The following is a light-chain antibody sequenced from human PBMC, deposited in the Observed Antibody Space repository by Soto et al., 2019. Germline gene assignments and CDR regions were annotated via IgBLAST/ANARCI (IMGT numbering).Light chain of an antibody. J-gene: IGKJ4*01. Sequence: DIQMTQSPPSLSASVGDTVTITCRASQGISSYLNWYQVRPGKAPTLLIYASFSLDGGISSRFSGSGAGTDFTLTIRNLQPEDSATYFCQQTYSAPRTFGAGTKVEI. V-gene: IGKV1-39*01. CDR3: QQTYSAPRT. CDR2: ASF. CDR1: QGISSY.